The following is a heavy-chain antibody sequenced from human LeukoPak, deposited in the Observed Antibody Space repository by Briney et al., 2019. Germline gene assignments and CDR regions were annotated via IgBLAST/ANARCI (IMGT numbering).Heavy chain of an antibody. Sequence: GGSLSLSCAASGFTFSRYAMHGVRQAPGKGLEWVAVISYDGSNKYYADSVKGRFTISRDNSKNTLYLQMNSLRAEDTAVYYCARELISLSNYYFDDWGQGTLVTVSS. V-gene: IGHV3-30-3*01. CDR3: ARELISLSNYYFDD. CDR1: GFTFSRYA. D-gene: IGHD2/OR15-2a*01. CDR2: ISYDGSNK. J-gene: IGHJ4*02.